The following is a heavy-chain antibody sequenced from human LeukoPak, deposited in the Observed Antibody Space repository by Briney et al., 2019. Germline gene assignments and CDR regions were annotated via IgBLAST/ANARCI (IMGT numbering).Heavy chain of an antibody. CDR2: ISCDGNDI. V-gene: IGHV3-74*01. CDR1: GFTFSSYW. J-gene: IGHJ3*02. Sequence: PGVSLRLSCAASGFTFSSYWMHWVRQAPGKGLVWVSRISCDGNDISYAESMKGRFTISRDNAKNTAYLQMNSLRAEDTAVYYCARAYCSSNSCSVASDIWGQGTMVTVSS. CDR3: ARAYCSSNSCSVASDI. D-gene: IGHD2-2*01.